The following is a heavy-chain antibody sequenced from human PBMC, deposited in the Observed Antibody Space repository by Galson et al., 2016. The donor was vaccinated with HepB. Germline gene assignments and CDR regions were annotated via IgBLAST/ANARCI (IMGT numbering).Heavy chain of an antibody. Sequence: SAKVSCKASGYTFIHYGISWVRQAPGQGLEWMGWISTDNGDINYAQKFQGRLSMTTDTSTSTAYMELRSLRSDDSAVYYCARTAVTGPSFFSFWGQGTLVSVSS. D-gene: IGHD4-17*01. V-gene: IGHV1-18*01. CDR1: GYTFIHYG. CDR2: ISTDNGDI. J-gene: IGHJ4*02. CDR3: ARTAVTGPSFFSF.